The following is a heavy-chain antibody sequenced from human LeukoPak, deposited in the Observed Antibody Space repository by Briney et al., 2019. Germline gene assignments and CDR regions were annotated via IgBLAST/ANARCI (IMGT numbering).Heavy chain of an antibody. Sequence: GGSLRLSCAASGFTFSSHGMNWVRRAPGKGLEWVSFISGGGGNTIYYADSVKGRFTISRDNAKNSLYLQMNGLKAEDTAVYYCARVLRGLSGNYYKPDYWGQGTLVTVSS. J-gene: IGHJ4*02. CDR3: ARVLRGLSGNYYKPDY. CDR2: ISGGGGNTI. D-gene: IGHD1-26*01. V-gene: IGHV3-48*01. CDR1: GFTFSSHG.